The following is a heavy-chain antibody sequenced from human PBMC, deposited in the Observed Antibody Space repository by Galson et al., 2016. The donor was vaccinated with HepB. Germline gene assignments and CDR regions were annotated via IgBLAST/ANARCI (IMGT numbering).Heavy chain of an antibody. D-gene: IGHD3-22*01. CDR1: GYRFTSHW. Sequence: QSGAEVKKPGESLRISCEGSGYRFTSHWISWVRQTAGKGPEWMGRIDPSDSYANYGPSFQGHVTMSAEQSVRKVYLQWSSLKASDTAMYYCVRHTYYYDTSGYFPDWGQGTLVTVSS. J-gene: IGHJ4*02. CDR3: VRHTYYYDTSGYFPD. V-gene: IGHV5-10-1*01. CDR2: IDPSDSYA.